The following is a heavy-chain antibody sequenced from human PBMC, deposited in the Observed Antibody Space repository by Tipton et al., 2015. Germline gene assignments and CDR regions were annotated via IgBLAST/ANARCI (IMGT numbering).Heavy chain of an antibody. Sequence: SLRLSCAASGFTFSNYGMHWVRQAPGKGLEWVAVIWYDGSNKYYGDSVKGRLTISRDNSKNTVSLQMNSLRAEDTAVYYCARDGTIPGGMDVWGQGTTVTVSS. J-gene: IGHJ6*02. CDR1: GFTFSNYG. D-gene: IGHD3-9*01. CDR3: ARDGTIPGGMDV. CDR2: IWYDGSNK. V-gene: IGHV3-33*01.